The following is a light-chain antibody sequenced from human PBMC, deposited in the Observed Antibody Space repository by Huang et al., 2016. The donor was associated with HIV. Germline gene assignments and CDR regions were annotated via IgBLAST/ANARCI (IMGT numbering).Light chain of an antibody. CDR2: EVS. J-gene: IGKJ5*01. V-gene: IGKV2D-29*01. CDR3: MQGMQLPFT. Sequence: DIVMTQTPLSLSVAPGQPASISCNSTQSLLYIDGKTPLYWYLQKPGQPPHLLISEVSNRFSGVPDRCSGSGSGTHFTLTIVRVEAEDVAFYYCMQGMQLPFTFGQGTRLEIK. CDR1: QSLLYIDGKTP.